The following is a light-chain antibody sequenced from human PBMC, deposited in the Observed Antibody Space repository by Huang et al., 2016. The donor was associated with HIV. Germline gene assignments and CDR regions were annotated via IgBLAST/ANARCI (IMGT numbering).Light chain of an antibody. CDR3: QQYGTSPPSLT. CDR1: QSVSGTY. CDR2: GTS. J-gene: IGKJ4*01. Sequence: EIVLTQSPGTLSLSPGGRATLSCRASQSVSGTYLAWYQHKPGQAPRLLIYGTSIRATGIPDRFSGSGSATDFTLTISRLEPEDFAVYYCQQYGTSPPSLTFGGGTKVEIK. V-gene: IGKV3-20*01.